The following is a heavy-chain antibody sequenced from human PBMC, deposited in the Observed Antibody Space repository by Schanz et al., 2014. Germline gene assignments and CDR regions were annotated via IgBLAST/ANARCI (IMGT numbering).Heavy chain of an antibody. Sequence: EVQLVESGGGLVKPGGSLRLSCAASGFTFSTYYMNWVRQAPGKGLEWVGRIKSKVDGGTTDNAAPVQGRFTISRDDSKNTLHLQMNSLKTEDTAVYYCSTDLTAVDYDAIGLWGQGTMVTDSS. CDR2: IKSKVDGGTT. D-gene: IGHD4-17*01. CDR3: STDLTAVDYDAIGL. CDR1: GFTFSTYY. J-gene: IGHJ3*01. V-gene: IGHV3-15*01.